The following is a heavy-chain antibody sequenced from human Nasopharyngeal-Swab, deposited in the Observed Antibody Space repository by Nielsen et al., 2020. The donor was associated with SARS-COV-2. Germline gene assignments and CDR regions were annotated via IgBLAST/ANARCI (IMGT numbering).Heavy chain of an antibody. CDR1: GYTFTSYG. V-gene: IGHV1-18*03. J-gene: IGHJ5*02. Sequence: SVKVSCKASGYTFTSYGISWVRQAPGQGLEWMGWISAYNGNTNYAQKLQGRVTMTTDTSTSTVYMERRRLRSDGMAVYYSARGLQSSSGYSNWFNPWGQGTLVTVSS. CDR2: ISAYNGNT. D-gene: IGHD3-22*01. CDR3: ARGLQSSSGYSNWFNP.